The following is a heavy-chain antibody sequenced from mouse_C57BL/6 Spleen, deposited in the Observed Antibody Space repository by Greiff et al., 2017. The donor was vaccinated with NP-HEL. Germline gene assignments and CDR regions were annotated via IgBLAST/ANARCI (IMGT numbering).Heavy chain of an antibody. Sequence: VQLKESGPELVKPGASVKISCKASGYSFTGYYMHWVKQSHGNILDWIGYIYPYNGVSSYNQKFKGKATLTVDKSSSTAYMELRSLTSEDSAVYYCAREGGYDLAWFAYWGQGTLVTVSA. CDR2: IYPYNGVS. CDR1: GYSFTGYY. J-gene: IGHJ3*01. D-gene: IGHD2-2*01. V-gene: IGHV1-31*01. CDR3: AREGGYDLAWFAY.